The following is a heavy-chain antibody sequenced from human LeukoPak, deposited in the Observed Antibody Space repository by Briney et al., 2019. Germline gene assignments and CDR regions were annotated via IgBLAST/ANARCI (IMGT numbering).Heavy chain of an antibody. Sequence: SETLSLTCTVSGGSISSYYWSWIRQPPGKGLEWIGYIYYSGSTYYNPSLKSRVTISVDTSKNQFSLKLSSVTAADTAVYYCARDVVQDVGTYYFDYWGQGTLVTVSS. J-gene: IGHJ4*02. CDR1: GGSISSYY. D-gene: IGHD2-15*01. V-gene: IGHV4-4*08. CDR3: ARDVVQDVGTYYFDY. CDR2: IYYSGST.